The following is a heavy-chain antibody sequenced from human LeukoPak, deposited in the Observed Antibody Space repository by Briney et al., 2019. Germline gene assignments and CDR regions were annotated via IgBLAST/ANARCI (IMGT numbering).Heavy chain of an antibody. CDR2: ISSSSSYI. D-gene: IGHD6-13*01. CDR3: ARSISSWSMSFDY. J-gene: IGHJ4*02. V-gene: IGHV3-21*01. CDR1: GFTFSGYT. Sequence: GGSPRLSCAASGFTFSGYTMDWVRQAPGKGLEWVSSISSSSSYIYHADSVKGRFTISRDNAKNSLYLQMNSLRAEDTAVYYCARSISSWSMSFDYWGQGTLVTVSS.